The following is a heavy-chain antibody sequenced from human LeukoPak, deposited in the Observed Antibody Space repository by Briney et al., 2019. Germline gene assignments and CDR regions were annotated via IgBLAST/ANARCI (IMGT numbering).Heavy chain of an antibody. V-gene: IGHV3-74*01. CDR3: ASYLTSIPSGMDV. Sequence: GGSLRLSCAASEFTFSRYWMHWLRQAPGKGLVWVSRISTDGSSTSYADSVKGRFTISRDNGKNTLYLQMNSLRAEDTAVYYCASYLTSIPSGMDVWGQGTTVTVSS. CDR1: EFTFSRYW. CDR2: ISTDGSST. D-gene: IGHD2/OR15-2a*01. J-gene: IGHJ6*02.